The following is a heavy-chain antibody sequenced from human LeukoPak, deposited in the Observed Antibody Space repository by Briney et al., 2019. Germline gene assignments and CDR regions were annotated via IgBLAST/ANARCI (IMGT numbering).Heavy chain of an antibody. V-gene: IGHV3-64D*06. Sequence: PGGSLRLSCSASGFTFSSYAMHWVRQAPGKGLEYVSAISSNGGSTYYADSVKGRFTISRDNSKNTLYLQMSSLRAEDTAVYYCVKGGLWIVVVPAAISSSHHFDYWGQGTLVTVSS. J-gene: IGHJ4*02. CDR3: VKGGLWIVVVPAAISSSHHFDY. D-gene: IGHD2-2*01. CDR2: ISSNGGST. CDR1: GFTFSSYA.